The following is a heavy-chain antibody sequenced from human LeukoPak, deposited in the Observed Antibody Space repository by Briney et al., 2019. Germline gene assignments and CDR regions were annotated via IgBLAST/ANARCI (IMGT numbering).Heavy chain of an antibody. CDR3: AKVLVGTTCFEY. CDR2: ISGRGVST. V-gene: IGHV3-23*01. Sequence: GGSLRLSCAASGFSFSNYGVNWVRQAPGKGLEWVSGISGRGVSTYYADSLKGRFTVSRDNSKNTVFLQMNSLRAEDTAVYYCAKVLVGTTCFEYWGQGTLVTVSS. J-gene: IGHJ4*02. CDR1: GFSFSNYG. D-gene: IGHD1-7*01.